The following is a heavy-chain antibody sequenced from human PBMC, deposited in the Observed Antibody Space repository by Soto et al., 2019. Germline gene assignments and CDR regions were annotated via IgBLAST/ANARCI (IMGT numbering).Heavy chain of an antibody. D-gene: IGHD5-18*01. CDR3: ARKIGYSYDYGMDV. CDR2: IIPIFGTA. Sequence: ASVEVSCKXSGGTFSSYAISWVRQAPGQGLEWMGGIIPIFGTANYAQKFQGRVTITADESTSTAYMELSSLRSEDTAVYYCARKIGYSYDYGMDVWGQGTTVTVSS. CDR1: GGTFSSYA. J-gene: IGHJ6*02. V-gene: IGHV1-69*13.